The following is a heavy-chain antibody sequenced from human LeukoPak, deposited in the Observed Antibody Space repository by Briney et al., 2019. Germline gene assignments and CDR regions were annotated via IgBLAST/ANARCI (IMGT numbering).Heavy chain of an antibody. CDR1: GGTFSSYA. V-gene: IGHV1-69*13. Sequence: SVKVSCKASGGTFSSYAISWVRQAPGQGFEWMGGIIPIFGTANYAQKFQGRVTITADESTSTAYMELSSLRSEDTAVYYCARESSFYTGTFDYWGQGTLVTVSS. J-gene: IGHJ4*02. D-gene: IGHD2/OR15-2a*01. CDR2: IIPIFGTA. CDR3: ARESSFYTGTFDY.